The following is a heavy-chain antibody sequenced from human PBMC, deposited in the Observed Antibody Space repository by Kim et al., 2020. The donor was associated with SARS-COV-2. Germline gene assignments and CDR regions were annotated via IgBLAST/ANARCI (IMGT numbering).Heavy chain of an antibody. CDR2: ISYDGSNK. J-gene: IGHJ6*02. CDR3: ARDPSSSWYGLAPLSYYYGMAV. D-gene: IGHD6-13*01. Sequence: GGSLRLSCAASGFTFSSYAMHWVRQAPGKGLEWVAVISYDGSNKYYADSVKGRFTISRDNSKNTLYLQMNSLRAEDTAVYYCARDPSSSWYGLAPLSYYYGMAVWGQGTTVTVSS. V-gene: IGHV3-30*04. CDR1: GFTFSSYA.